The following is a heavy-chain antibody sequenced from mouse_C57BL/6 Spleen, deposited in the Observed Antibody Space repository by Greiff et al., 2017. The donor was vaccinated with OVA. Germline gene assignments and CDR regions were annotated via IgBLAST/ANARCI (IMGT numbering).Heavy chain of an antibody. D-gene: IGHD1-1*01. CDR1: GYTFTSYW. V-gene: IGHV1-64*01. CDR2: IHPNSGST. Sequence: QVQLQHPGAELVKPGASVKLSCKASGYTFTSYWMHWVKQRPGQGLEWIGMIHPNSGSTNYNEKFKSKATLTVDKSSSTAYMQLSSLTSEDSAVYYCATITTVVATEYFDYWGQGTTLTVSS. CDR3: ATITTVVATEYFDY. J-gene: IGHJ2*01.